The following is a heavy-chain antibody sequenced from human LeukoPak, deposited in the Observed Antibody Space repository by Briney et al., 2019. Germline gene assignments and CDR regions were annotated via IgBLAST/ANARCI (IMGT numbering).Heavy chain of an antibody. CDR2: ITHIRRT. V-gene: IGHV4-34*01. Sequence: PSETLSLTCAVYGGSFSGYYWNWIRQSPGKGLEWIGEITHIRRTNCNPVLRSRVTISVDTSRNQFSLKLRSMTAADTAVYYCARGGRWESYSAFDIWGQGTTVSVSS. J-gene: IGHJ3*02. D-gene: IGHD1-26*01. CDR3: ARGGRWESYSAFDI. CDR1: GGSFSGYY.